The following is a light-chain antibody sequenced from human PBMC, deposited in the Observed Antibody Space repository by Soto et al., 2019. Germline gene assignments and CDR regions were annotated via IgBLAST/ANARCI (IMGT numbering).Light chain of an antibody. CDR1: QRVSSD. CDR3: QQYNNWPPFT. V-gene: IGKV3-15*01. CDR2: GAS. Sequence: EIVMTQSPATLSVSPGERATLSCRASQRVSSDLAWYQQKPGQAPRLLIYGASTRATGIPTRFSGSGSGTEFTLTIRSLQSEDFAIYYCQQYNNWPPFTFGPGTKVDIK. J-gene: IGKJ3*01.